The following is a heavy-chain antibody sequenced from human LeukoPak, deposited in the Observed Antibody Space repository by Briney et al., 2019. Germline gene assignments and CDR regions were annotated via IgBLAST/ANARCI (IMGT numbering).Heavy chain of an antibody. CDR3: AKGYYDSSGYYFDD. CDR2: IYDGGST. V-gene: IGHV3-53*01. J-gene: IGHJ4*02. Sequence: SGGSLRLSCAASGFTVSSNYMSWVRQAPGKGLEWVSVIYDGGSTYYADSVKGRFTISRDNSKNTLYLQMNSLRAEDTAVYYCAKGYYDSSGYYFDDWGQGTLVTVSS. CDR1: GFTVSSNY. D-gene: IGHD3-22*01.